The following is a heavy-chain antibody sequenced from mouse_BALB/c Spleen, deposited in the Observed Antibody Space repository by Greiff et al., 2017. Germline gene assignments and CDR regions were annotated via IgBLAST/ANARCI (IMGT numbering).Heavy chain of an antibody. CDR2: INPYNDGT. V-gene: IGHV1-53*01. CDR1: GYSFTSYW. CDR3: ARRRYVDYAMDY. Sequence: QVQLQQSGAELVRPGASVKLSCKASGYSFTSYWMNWVKQRPGQGLEWIGYINPYNDGTKYNEKFKGKATLTSDKSSSTAYMELSSLTSEDSAVYYCARRRYVDYAMDYWGQGTSVTVSS. J-gene: IGHJ4*01.